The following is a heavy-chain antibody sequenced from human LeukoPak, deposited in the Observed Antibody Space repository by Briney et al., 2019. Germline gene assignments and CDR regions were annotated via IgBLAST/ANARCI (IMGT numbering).Heavy chain of an antibody. Sequence: PSETLSLTCTVSAYSISNGYYWGWIRQPPGKGLEWIGSIYHSGNTYYNPSLKSRVTISVDTSKNQISLNLTSVTAADTAVYYCTRADYSSSWSHYYYFMDVWGRGTTVTVSS. CDR1: AYSISNGYY. J-gene: IGHJ6*03. CDR3: TRADYSSSWSHYYYFMDV. D-gene: IGHD6-13*01. CDR2: IYHSGNT. V-gene: IGHV4-38-2*02.